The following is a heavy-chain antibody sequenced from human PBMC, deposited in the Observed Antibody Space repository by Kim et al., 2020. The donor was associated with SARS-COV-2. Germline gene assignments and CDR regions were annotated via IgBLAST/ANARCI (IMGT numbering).Heavy chain of an antibody. CDR1: GFTFSSYW. CDR3: ARRSGYDGFDY. V-gene: IGHV3-74*01. D-gene: IGHD5-12*01. J-gene: IGHJ4*02. CDR2: INSDGSST. Sequence: GGSLRLSCAASGFTFSSYWMHWVRQAPGKGLVWVSRINSDGSSTSYADSVKGRFTISRDNAKNTLYLQMNSLRAEDTAVYYCARRSGYDGFDYWGQGTLVTVSS.